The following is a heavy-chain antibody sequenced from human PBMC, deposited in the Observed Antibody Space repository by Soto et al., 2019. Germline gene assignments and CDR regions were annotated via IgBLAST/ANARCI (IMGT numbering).Heavy chain of an antibody. CDR2: IVVGSGNT. CDR1: GFTFTSSA. CDR3: AALRGHEDCSSTSCPVDAFDI. V-gene: IGHV1-58*01. J-gene: IGHJ3*02. D-gene: IGHD2-2*01. Sequence: SVKVSCKASGFTFTSSAVQWVRQARGQRIEWIGWIVVGSGNTNYAQKFQERVTITRDMSTSTAYMELSSLRSEDTAVYYCAALRGHEDCSSTSCPVDAFDIWGQGTMVTVSS.